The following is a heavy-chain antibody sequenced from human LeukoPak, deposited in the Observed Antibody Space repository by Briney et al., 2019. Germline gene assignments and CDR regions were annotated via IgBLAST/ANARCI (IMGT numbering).Heavy chain of an antibody. CDR3: ARHYGP. CDR1: GDSISTYY. J-gene: IGHJ5*02. D-gene: IGHD3-10*01. V-gene: IGHV4-59*08. CDR2: IYYTGIT. Sequence: KSSETLSLTCTISGDSISTYYWSWIRQPPGKGLEWIGYIYYTGITNYNPSLKSRVTISIDTSKNQFSLKLNSVTAADTAVYYCARHYGPWGQGTLVTVSS.